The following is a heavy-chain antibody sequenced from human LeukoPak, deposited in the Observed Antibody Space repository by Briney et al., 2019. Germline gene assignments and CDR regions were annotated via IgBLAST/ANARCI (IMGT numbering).Heavy chain of an antibody. D-gene: IGHD4-17*01. CDR3: ARDPNGDYIGAFDF. CDR1: GFTFNNYA. V-gene: IGHV3-23*01. CDR2: ITGGGRT. J-gene: IGHJ3*01. Sequence: GGSLRLSCAASGFTFNNYAMMWVRQAQGQGLEWVSAITGGGRTYYADSVKGRFTISRGNSKNTLYLQMNSLRAEDTALYFCARDPNGDYIGAFDFLGQGTVVTVSS.